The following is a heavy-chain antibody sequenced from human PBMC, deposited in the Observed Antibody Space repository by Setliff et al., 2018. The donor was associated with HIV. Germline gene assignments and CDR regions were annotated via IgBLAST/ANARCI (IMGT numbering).Heavy chain of an antibody. D-gene: IGHD7-27*01. J-gene: IGHJ4*02. CDR1: GYTFTSYG. CDR2: ISAYNGDT. V-gene: IGHV1-18*01. CDR3: ARQLSNSLDY. Sequence: ASVKVSCKASGYTFTSYGISWVRQAPGQGLEWMGWISAYNGDTNIPQRFQGRVTMTRDTSINTAYMELNSLRSDDTAVYYCARQLSNSLDYWGQGTLVTVSS.